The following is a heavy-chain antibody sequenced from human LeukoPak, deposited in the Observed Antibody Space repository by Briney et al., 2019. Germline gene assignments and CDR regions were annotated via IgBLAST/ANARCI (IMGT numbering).Heavy chain of an antibody. CDR1: GFTFRSSA. CDR2: ISSRSNYI. CDR3: ARDRAVYSDSRGYYPDAFDI. Sequence: GGSLRLSCAASGFTFRSSAMTWVRQAPGKGLEWVSSISSRSNYIYLADSLKGRSTISRDNAKNSLYLQMNSLRAEDTAMYYCARDRAVYSDSRGYYPDAFDIWGQGTMVTVSS. V-gene: IGHV3-21*01. D-gene: IGHD3-22*01. J-gene: IGHJ3*02.